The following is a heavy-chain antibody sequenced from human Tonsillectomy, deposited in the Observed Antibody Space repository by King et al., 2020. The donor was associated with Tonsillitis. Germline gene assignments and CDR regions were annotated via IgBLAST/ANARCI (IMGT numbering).Heavy chain of an antibody. J-gene: IGHJ4*02. CDR1: GFTFSNYG. D-gene: IGHD1-26*01. Sequence: VQLVESGGGVVQPGGSLRLSCAASGFTFSNYGMHWVRQAPGKGLEWVAFIRFDGNKNYYADSVKGRFTISRDNSKNTLYLQMNSLRAEDTAVYYCAKGLGVSYYYFDYCGQGTLVTVSS. CDR3: AKGLGVSYYYFDY. CDR2: IRFDGNKN. V-gene: IGHV3-30*02.